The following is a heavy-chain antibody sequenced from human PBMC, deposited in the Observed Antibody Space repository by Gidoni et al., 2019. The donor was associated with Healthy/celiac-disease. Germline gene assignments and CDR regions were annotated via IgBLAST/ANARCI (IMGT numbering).Heavy chain of an antibody. D-gene: IGHD2-15*01. CDR1: GFTFSSYG. V-gene: IGHV3-33*08. J-gene: IGHJ4*02. Sequence: QVQLVESGGGVVQPGRSLRLSCAASGFTFSSYGMHWVRQAPGKGLEWVAVIWYDGSNKYYADSVKGRFTISRDNSKNTLYLQMNSLRAEDTAVYYCAREGYCSGGSCYGGPSGQTGGVDYWGQGTLVTVSS. CDR3: AREGYCSGGSCYGGPSGQTGGVDY. CDR2: IWYDGSNK.